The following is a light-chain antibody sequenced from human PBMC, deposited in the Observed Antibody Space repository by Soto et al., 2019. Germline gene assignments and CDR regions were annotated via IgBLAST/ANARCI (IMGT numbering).Light chain of an antibody. CDR1: QSVSSN. CDR2: GAS. Sequence: EIVMTQSPATLSVSPGERATLSCGASQSVSSNLAWYQQKPGQAPRLLIYGASTRATGIPARFSGSGSGTEFTLTISSLQSEDFAVYYCQQYNNWPYPFGQGTKLEIK. CDR3: QQYNNWPYP. J-gene: IGKJ2*01. V-gene: IGKV3-15*01.